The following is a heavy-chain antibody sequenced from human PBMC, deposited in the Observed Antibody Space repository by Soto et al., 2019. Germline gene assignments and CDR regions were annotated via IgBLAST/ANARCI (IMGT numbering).Heavy chain of an antibody. D-gene: IGHD4-17*01. CDR3: ARGPYGDYAVDY. V-gene: IGHV4-30-2*01. CDR2: IYHSGST. Sequence: PSETLSLTCAVSGGSISSGGYSWSWIRQPPGKGLEWIGYIYHSGSTYYNPSLKSRVTISVDRSKNQFSLKLSSVTAADTAVYYCARGPYGDYAVDYWGQGTLVTVS. J-gene: IGHJ4*02. CDR1: GGSISSGGYS.